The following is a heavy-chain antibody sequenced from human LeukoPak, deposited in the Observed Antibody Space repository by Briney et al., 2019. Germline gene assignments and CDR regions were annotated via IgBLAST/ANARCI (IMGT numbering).Heavy chain of an antibody. CDR3: ARLDLYGDYFDY. D-gene: IGHD4-17*01. V-gene: IGHV3-74*01. J-gene: IGHJ4*02. CDR2: INSDGSST. CDR1: GFTFSSYW. Sequence: GGSLRLSCAASGFTFSSYWMHWVRQAPGKGLVWVSRINSDGSSTSYADSVKGRFTISRDNAKNTLYLQMNSLRAEDTAVYYCARLDLYGDYFDYWGQGTLVTVSS.